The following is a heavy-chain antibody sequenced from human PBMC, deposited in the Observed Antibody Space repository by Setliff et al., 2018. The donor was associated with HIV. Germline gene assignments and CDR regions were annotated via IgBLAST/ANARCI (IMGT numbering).Heavy chain of an antibody. Sequence: PGGSLRLSCAASGFRFNIYAMTWVRQAPGKGLQWVPSISGSGGLTFYADSVKGRFTISRDNAKNALYLQMNSLRAEDTAVYYGAREGRGNSDAFDIWGQGTMVSVS. CDR2: ISGSGGLT. CDR3: AREGRGNSDAFDI. CDR1: GFRFNIYA. V-gene: IGHV3-23*01. D-gene: IGHD2-21*02. J-gene: IGHJ3*02.